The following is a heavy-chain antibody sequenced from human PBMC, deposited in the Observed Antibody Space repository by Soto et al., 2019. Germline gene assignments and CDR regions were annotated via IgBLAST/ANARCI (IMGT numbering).Heavy chain of an antibody. V-gene: IGHV1-18*01. D-gene: IGHD6-19*01. CDR1: GYTFTSYG. CDR2: ISAYNGNT. CDR3: ARVGDQWLEGGGAFDI. J-gene: IGHJ3*02. Sequence: QVQLVQSGAEVKKPGASVKVSCKASGYTFTSYGISWVRQAPGQGLEWMGWISAYNGNTNYAQKLQGRVTMTTDTSKSTAYMELRSLRSDVTAVYYCARVGDQWLEGGGAFDIWGQGTMVTVSS.